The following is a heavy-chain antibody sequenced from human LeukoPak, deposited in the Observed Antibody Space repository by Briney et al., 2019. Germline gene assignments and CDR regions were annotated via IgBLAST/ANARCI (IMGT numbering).Heavy chain of an antibody. CDR3: AKGHDPRSCSSTGCYAEVN. Sequence: GGSLRLSCAASGFTFSSYSMNWVRQAPGKGLEWVSYISSRSATIYYADSVKGRFTISRDNSKNTLYLQMNSLRVEDTAVYYFAKGHDPRSCSSTGCYAEVNWGQGTLVTVSS. J-gene: IGHJ4*02. CDR2: ISSRSATI. D-gene: IGHD2-2*01. CDR1: GFTFSSYS. V-gene: IGHV3-48*01.